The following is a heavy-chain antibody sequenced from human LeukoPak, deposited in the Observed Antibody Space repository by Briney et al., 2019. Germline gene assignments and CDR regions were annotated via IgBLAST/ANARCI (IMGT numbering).Heavy chain of an antibody. CDR1: GFTFSPYA. Sequence: PGGSLRLSCAASGFTFSPYAMNWVRQAPGKGLEWVSSISGSGSSTYYADSVKGRFTISRDNSKNTLYLQMNSLRAEDTAVYYCAKGATMYSGTYGNAFDIWGQGTMVTVSS. V-gene: IGHV3-23*01. CDR2: ISGSGSST. D-gene: IGHD1-26*01. J-gene: IGHJ3*02. CDR3: AKGATMYSGTYGNAFDI.